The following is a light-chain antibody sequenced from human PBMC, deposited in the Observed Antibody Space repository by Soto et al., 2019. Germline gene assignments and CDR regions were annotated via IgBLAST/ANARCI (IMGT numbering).Light chain of an antibody. CDR3: QQYYSLPGT. J-gene: IGKJ1*01. V-gene: IGKV4-1*01. Sequence: DIVMTQSPDSLAVSLGERATINCKSSQSVLYSSNNKNYLAWYQQKPGQPPKLLIYWASTRESGVPDRFSGSGSGTDFTLAISSLQAEDVALYYCQQYYSLPGTFGQGTKVDIK. CDR1: QSVLYSSNNKNY. CDR2: WAS.